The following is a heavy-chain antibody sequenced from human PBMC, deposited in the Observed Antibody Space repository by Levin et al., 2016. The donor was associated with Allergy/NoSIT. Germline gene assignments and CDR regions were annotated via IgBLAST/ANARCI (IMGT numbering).Heavy chain of an antibody. CDR3: VRNQGGHIDQDGLDV. Sequence: GESLKISCAASGFTFSDHYMDWVRQAPGKGLEWIGRIRDKPNSYTTEYVASVKGRFIISRDDSKNSLYLQMNSLKIEDTAVYFCVRNQGGHIDQDGLDVWGQGTMVTVSS. CDR2: IRDKPNSYTT. J-gene: IGHJ3*01. D-gene: IGHD3-16*01. CDR1: GFTFSDHY. V-gene: IGHV3-72*01.